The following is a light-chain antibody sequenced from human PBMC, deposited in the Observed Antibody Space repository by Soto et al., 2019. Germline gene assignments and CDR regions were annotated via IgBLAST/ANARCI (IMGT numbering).Light chain of an antibody. CDR1: SSDVGGFIF. J-gene: IGLJ3*02. CDR3: SSYTSSSALDVV. CDR2: DVV. V-gene: IGLV2-14*01. Sequence: QSALTQPASVSGSPGQSITISCTGTSSDVGGFIFVSWYQQHPGRAPKLMIYDVVFRPSGVSDRISGSKSGNTASLTISGLQAEDEADYYCSSYTSSSALDVVFGGGTKLTVL.